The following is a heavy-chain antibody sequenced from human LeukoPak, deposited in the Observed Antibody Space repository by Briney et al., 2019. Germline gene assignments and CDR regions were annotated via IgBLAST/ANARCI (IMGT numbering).Heavy chain of an antibody. V-gene: IGHV1-69*13. CDR2: IIPIFGTA. J-gene: IGHJ4*02. Sequence: ASVKISCKASGGTFSSYAISWVRQAPGQGLEWMGGIIPIFGTANYAQKFQGRVTITADESTSTAYMELSSLRSEDTAVYYCARPYDSSGYYYFGYWGQGTLVTVSS. CDR1: GGTFSSYA. CDR3: ARPYDSSGYYYFGY. D-gene: IGHD3-22*01.